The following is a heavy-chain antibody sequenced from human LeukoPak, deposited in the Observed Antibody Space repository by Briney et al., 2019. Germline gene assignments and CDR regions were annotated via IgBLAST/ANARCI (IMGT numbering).Heavy chain of an antibody. CDR2: INHSGST. J-gene: IGHJ4*02. V-gene: IGHV4-34*01. D-gene: IGHD2-2*01. Sequence: PSETLSLTCAVLGGSFSGNCWSWIRQPPGKGLDWIGEINHSGSTNYTPSLKSRVTISVDTAKNQCSLKLSSVTAADTAVYYCAVVVPAATRPLYYFGYWGQGTLVTVSS. CDR3: AVVVPAATRPLYYFGY. CDR1: GGSFSGNC.